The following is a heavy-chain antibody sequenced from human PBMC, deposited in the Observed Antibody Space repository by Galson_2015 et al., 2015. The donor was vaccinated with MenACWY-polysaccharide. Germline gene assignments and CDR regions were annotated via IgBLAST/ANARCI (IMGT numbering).Heavy chain of an antibody. D-gene: IGHD3-3*01. Sequence: SLRLSCAASGFTFSTYAMTWVRQAPGKGLEWVSGISGSGSNTYYGDSVKGRFTISRDNSKNTLFLQMNSLRAEDTAVYYCAKKPWGFLEWLSYYYGIDVWGQGTTVTVSS. J-gene: IGHJ6*02. CDR1: GFTFSTYA. CDR2: ISGSGSNT. CDR3: AKKPWGFLEWLSYYYGIDV. V-gene: IGHV3-23*01.